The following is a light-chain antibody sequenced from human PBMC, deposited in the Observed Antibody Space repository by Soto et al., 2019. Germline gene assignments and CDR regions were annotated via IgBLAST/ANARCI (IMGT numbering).Light chain of an antibody. CDR1: TGAVTSGHY. CDR3: LLAYDGDRRV. V-gene: IGLV7-46*01. J-gene: IGLJ3*02. Sequence: QSVVTQEPSLTVSPGGTVTLTCGSSTGAVTSGHYPYWFQQKPGQAPRTLIHDTNNRHSWTPARFSGSLLGGKAALTLSGAQPEDEADYYCLLAYDGDRRVFGGGTKLTVL. CDR2: DTN.